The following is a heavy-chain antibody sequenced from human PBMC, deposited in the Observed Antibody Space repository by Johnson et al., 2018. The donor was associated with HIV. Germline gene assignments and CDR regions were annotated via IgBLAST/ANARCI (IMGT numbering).Heavy chain of an antibody. D-gene: IGHD6-13*01. V-gene: IGHV3-30*02. J-gene: IGHJ3*02. CDR2: IRYDGSNG. CDR3: AKDLRSSSWTGDAFHI. Sequence: VQLVESGGGLVQPGGSLRLSCAASGFTFSSYAMSWVRQAPGKGLEWVAFIRYDGSNGYYGDSVKGRFTISRDNSKNIVYLQMNSLRAEDTAVYYCAKDLRSSSWTGDAFHIWGQGTMVTVSS. CDR1: GFTFSSYA.